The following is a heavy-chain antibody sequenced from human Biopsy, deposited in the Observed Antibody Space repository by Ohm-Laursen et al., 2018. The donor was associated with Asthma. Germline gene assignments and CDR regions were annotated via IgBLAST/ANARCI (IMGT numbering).Heavy chain of an antibody. CDR2: ISFDGRKI. CDR3: AKDRVAGRSYYFDY. CDR1: GFNFHNYG. D-gene: IGHD6-13*01. J-gene: IGHJ4*02. Sequence: SLRLSCAASGFNFHNYGMNWVRRAPGKGLEWVAQISFDGRKINYPDSVKGRFTISRDNSKNMVYLQMNSLRPEDTAVYYCAKDRVAGRSYYFDYWGQGSLVSVSS. V-gene: IGHV3-30*18.